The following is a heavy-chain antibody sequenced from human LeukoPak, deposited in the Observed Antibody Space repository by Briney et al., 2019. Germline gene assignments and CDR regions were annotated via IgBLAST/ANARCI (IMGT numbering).Heavy chain of an antibody. CDR2: ISGSGGST. V-gene: IGHV3-23*01. Sequence: GGSLRLSCAASGFAFSTYAMSWVRQAPGKGLEWVSTISGSGGSTYYADSVKGRFTISRDNSKSTLYLQMNSLRAEDTAVYYCAKQRSAAAGTFDHWGQGALGTVSS. J-gene: IGHJ4*02. D-gene: IGHD6-13*01. CDR3: AKQRSAAAGTFDH. CDR1: GFAFSTYA.